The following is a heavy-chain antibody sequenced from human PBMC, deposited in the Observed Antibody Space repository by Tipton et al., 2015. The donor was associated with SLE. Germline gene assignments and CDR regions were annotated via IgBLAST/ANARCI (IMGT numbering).Heavy chain of an antibody. J-gene: IGHJ4*02. Sequence: TLSLTCTVSGGSISSGGYYWSWIRQHPGKGLEWIGYIYYSGSTYYNPSLKSRVTISVDTSKNQFSLKLSSVTAADTAVYYCAKPLRAMAGELDSWGQGTLVTVSS. D-gene: IGHD6-19*01. CDR1: GGSISSGGYY. CDR3: AKPLRAMAGELDS. V-gene: IGHV4-31*03. CDR2: IYYSGST.